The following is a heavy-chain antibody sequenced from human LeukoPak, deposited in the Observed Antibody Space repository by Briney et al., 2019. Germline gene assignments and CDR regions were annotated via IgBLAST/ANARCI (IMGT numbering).Heavy chain of an antibody. J-gene: IGHJ5*02. CDR2: MNPNSGNT. CDR1: GYTFTSYD. D-gene: IGHD2-15*01. V-gene: IGHV1-8*01. Sequence: GASVKVSCKASGYTFTSYDINWVRQASGQGREWMGWMNPNSGNTASAQKFQGRVTMTTNTSISTAYMELTGLRSEDTAMYFCARKGLLGSGKPWFDPWGQGTLVTVSS. CDR3: ARKGLLGSGKPWFDP.